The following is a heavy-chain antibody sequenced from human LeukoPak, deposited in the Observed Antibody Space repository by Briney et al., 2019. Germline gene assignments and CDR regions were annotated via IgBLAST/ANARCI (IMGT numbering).Heavy chain of an antibody. D-gene: IGHD2-15*01. CDR3: AGPECSGGSCYEDY. Sequence: KPSETLSLTCTVSGGSISSYYWSWIRQPPGKGLEWIGYIYYSGSTNYNPSLKSRVTISVDTSKNQFSLKLSSVTAAHAAVYYFAGPECSGGSCYEDYWGQGTLVTVSS. J-gene: IGHJ4*02. V-gene: IGHV4-59*01. CDR1: GGSISSYY. CDR2: IYYSGST.